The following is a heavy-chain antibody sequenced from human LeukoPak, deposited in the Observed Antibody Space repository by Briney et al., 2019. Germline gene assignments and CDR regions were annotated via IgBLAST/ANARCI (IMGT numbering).Heavy chain of an antibody. Sequence: ASVKVSCKASGGTFSSYAISWVRQAPGQGLEWMGGIIPIFGTANYAQKFQGRVAMTTDTSTSTAYMELRSLRSDDTAVYYCALWYGDYGYYYYGMDVWGQGTTVTVSS. CDR2: IIPIFGTA. V-gene: IGHV1-69*05. D-gene: IGHD4-17*01. CDR3: ALWYGDYGYYYYGMDV. J-gene: IGHJ6*02. CDR1: GGTFSSYA.